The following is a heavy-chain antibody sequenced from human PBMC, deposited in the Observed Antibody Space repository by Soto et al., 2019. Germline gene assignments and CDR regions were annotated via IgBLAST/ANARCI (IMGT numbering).Heavy chain of an antibody. D-gene: IGHD7-27*01. CDR1: GGSISSSSYY. CDR2: IHYSGST. CDR3: ARLPGSYYYYMDV. J-gene: IGHJ6*03. V-gene: IGHV4-39*01. Sequence: PSETLSLTCTVSGGSISSSSYYWVWIRQPPGKGLEWIARIHYSGSTYYNPSLKSRVTISVDTSKNQFSLKLSSVTAADTAVYYCARLPGSYYYYMDVWGKGTTVTVSS.